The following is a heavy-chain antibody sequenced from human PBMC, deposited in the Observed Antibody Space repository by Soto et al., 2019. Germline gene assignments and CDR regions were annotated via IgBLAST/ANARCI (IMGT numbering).Heavy chain of an antibody. D-gene: IGHD3-16*01. Sequence: GGSLRLSCAPSGFVFSSYWMSWVRHVPGKGLQWVAAIKPDGSGKSYVDSVRGRFTISRDNAQNSLYLQMNSLTAEDMAVYYCARGSLWAYDYWGQGTLVTVSS. CDR3: ARGSLWAYDY. J-gene: IGHJ4*02. V-gene: IGHV3-7*05. CDR2: IKPDGSGK. CDR1: GFVFSSYW.